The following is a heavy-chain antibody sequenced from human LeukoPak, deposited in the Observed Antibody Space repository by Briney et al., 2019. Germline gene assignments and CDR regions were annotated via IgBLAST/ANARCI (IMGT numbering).Heavy chain of an antibody. V-gene: IGHV3-21*01. J-gene: IGHJ5*02. Sequence: GGSLRLSCVASGFTFSSLAMNWVRQAPGKGLEWVSSISSDSSYIDYADSVKGRFTISRDNARNSLYLQMDSLRVEDTAVYYCGQGGKIRVQVWSTVQSWGQGTLVAVSS. CDR3: GQGGKIRVQVWSTVQS. CDR1: GFTFSSLA. CDR2: ISSDSSYI. D-gene: IGHD5-18*01.